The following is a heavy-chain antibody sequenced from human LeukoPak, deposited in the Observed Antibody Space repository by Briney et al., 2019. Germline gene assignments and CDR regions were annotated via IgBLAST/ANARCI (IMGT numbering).Heavy chain of an antibody. CDR3: ARDRRVRNRLVAFDI. D-gene: IGHD1-14*01. V-gene: IGHV3-11*06. J-gene: IGHJ3*02. CDR2: ISSSSYT. Sequence: PGGSLRLSCAASGFTFSDYYMSWIRQAPGKGLEWVSYISSSSYTNYADSVKGRFTISRDNAKNSLYLQMNSLRAEDTAVYYCARDRRVRNRLVAFDIWGQGTMVTVSS. CDR1: GFTFSDYY.